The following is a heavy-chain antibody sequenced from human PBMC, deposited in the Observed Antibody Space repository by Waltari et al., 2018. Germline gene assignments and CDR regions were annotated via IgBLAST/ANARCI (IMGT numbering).Heavy chain of an antibody. V-gene: IGHV4-31*03. CDR3: ARKKSGYYMDV. CDR1: GGSISSGGYY. J-gene: IGHJ6*03. Sequence: QVQLQESGPGLVKPSQTLSLTCTVSGGSISSGGYYWSWIRQHPGKGLEWIGYIDYSGSTDSNPSLKSRVTISVDTSKNQFSLKLSSVTAADTAVYYCARKKSGYYMDVWGKGTTVTVSS. CDR2: IDYSGST. D-gene: IGHD3-10*01.